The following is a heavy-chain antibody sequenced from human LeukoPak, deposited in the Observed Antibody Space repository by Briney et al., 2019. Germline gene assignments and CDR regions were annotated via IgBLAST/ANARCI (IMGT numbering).Heavy chain of an antibody. V-gene: IGHV3-20*04. D-gene: IGHD3-10*01. J-gene: IGHJ4*02. Sequence: GGSLRLSCAASGFTFNNAWMTWVRQGPGKGLEWVSGINWNGGSTGYADSVKGRFTISRDNAKNSLYLQMNSLRAEDTALYYCARDREYYGSGSYYEFDYWGQGTLVTVSS. CDR1: GFTFNNAW. CDR2: INWNGGST. CDR3: ARDREYYGSGSYYEFDY.